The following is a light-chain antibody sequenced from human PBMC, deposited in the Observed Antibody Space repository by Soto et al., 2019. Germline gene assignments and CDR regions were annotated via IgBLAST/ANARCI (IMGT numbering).Light chain of an antibody. CDR3: QQRSNWPPT. J-gene: IGKJ1*01. CDR2: GAS. CDR1: QSVSSNF. Sequence: EIVLTHSPGTLSLSPCERATLSFRASQSVSSNFLAWYQQKPGQAPRLLIYGASNRATGIPDKFNGSGSGTDFTLTISSLEPEDFAVYYCQQRSNWPPTFGQGTKVDIK. V-gene: IGKV3D-20*02.